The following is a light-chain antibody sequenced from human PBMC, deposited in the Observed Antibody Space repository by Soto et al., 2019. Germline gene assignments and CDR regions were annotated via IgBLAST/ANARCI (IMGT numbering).Light chain of an antibody. Sequence: HSVLTQPPSVSGAPGQRVTISCTGSSSNIGAGYDVHWYQQLPGTAPKLLIYGNSNRPSGVPDRFSGSKSGTSASLAITGLQAEDEADYYCQSYDSSLSGSGVVGGGTKLT. CDR2: GNS. CDR1: SSNIGAGYD. V-gene: IGLV1-40*01. J-gene: IGLJ3*02. CDR3: QSYDSSLSGSGV.